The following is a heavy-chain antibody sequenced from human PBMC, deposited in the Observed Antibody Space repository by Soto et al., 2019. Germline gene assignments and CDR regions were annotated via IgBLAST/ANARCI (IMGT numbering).Heavy chain of an antibody. Sequence: VQLVESGGGVVQPGKSLRVSCAASGFTFTNYNLINWVRHAPGKGLEWLAVISYDGSNKYYADSVKGRFTISRDDSKNTLYLQMISLRVEDTAVYYCARGENGVYGFFDYWGQGTLVTVSS. CDR1: GFTFTNYN. CDR2: ISYDGSNK. CDR3: ARGENGVYGFFDY. D-gene: IGHD2-8*01. V-gene: IGHV3-30-3*01. J-gene: IGHJ4*02.